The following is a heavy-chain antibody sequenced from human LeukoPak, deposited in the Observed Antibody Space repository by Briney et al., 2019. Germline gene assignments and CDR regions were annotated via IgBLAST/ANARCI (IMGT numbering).Heavy chain of an antibody. CDR1: GYSISSGYY. Sequence: SETLSLTCTVSGYSISSGYYWSWIRQPAGKGLEWIGRIYTSGSTNYNPSLKSRVTMSVDTSKNQFSLKLSSVTAADTAVYYCARGFYDYVWGSYRSDAFDIWGQGTMVTVSS. J-gene: IGHJ3*02. CDR2: IYTSGST. D-gene: IGHD3-16*02. CDR3: ARGFYDYVWGSYRSDAFDI. V-gene: IGHV4-4*07.